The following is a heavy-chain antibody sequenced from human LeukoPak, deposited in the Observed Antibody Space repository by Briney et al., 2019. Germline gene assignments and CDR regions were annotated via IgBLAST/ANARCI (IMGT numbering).Heavy chain of an antibody. Sequence: GASVKVSCKASGGTFSRYAISWVRQAPGQGLEWMGWINPNSGGTKYTQEFQGRVTMTRDTSISTAYMELSSLRSDDTAVYYCARDGHTTGWEDFDYWGQGTLVTVSS. D-gene: IGHD6-19*01. CDR2: INPNSGGT. J-gene: IGHJ4*02. CDR3: ARDGHTTGWEDFDY. V-gene: IGHV1-2*02. CDR1: GGTFSRYA.